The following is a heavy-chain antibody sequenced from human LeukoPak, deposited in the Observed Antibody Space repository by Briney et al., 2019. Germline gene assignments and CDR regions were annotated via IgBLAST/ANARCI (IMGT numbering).Heavy chain of an antibody. CDR2: IYHSGST. V-gene: IGHV4-34*01. CDR1: GGSFSGYY. J-gene: IGHJ4*02. CDR3: ARGAYCTNGVCYRRSFDY. D-gene: IGHD2-8*01. Sequence: SETLSLTCAVYGGSFSGYYWSWIRQPPGKGLEWIGQIYHSGSTNYNPSLKSRVTISVDTSKNQFSLKLSSVTAADTAVYYCARGAYCTNGVCYRRSFDYWGQGTLVTVSS.